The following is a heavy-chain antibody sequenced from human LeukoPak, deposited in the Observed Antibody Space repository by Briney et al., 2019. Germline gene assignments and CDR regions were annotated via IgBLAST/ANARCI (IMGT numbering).Heavy chain of an antibody. D-gene: IGHD3-16*01. CDR2: ISYDGSNK. V-gene: IGHV3-30*18. CDR1: GFTFSSYG. Sequence: PGRSLRLSCAASGFTFSSYGMHWVRQAPGKGLEWVAVISYDGSNKYYADSVKGRFTISRDNSKNTLYLQMNSLRAEDTAVYYRAKEDPWGSGMDVWGQGTTVTVSS. J-gene: IGHJ6*02. CDR3: AKEDPWGSGMDV.